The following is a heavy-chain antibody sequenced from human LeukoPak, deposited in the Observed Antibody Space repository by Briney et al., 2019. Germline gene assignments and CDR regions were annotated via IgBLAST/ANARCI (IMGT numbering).Heavy chain of an antibody. D-gene: IGHD3-10*01. CDR2: IRYDGTTI. V-gene: IGHV3-30*02. Sequence: GGSLRLSCVASGLTFSNYGIHWVRQAPGKGLEWVTYIRYDGTTIYYADSVKGRFTISRDNSKNTVYLQMNSLGAEDTAVYYCSKDFYYGSGQSGCFDYWGQGTLVTVSS. J-gene: IGHJ4*02. CDR1: GLTFSNYG. CDR3: SKDFYYGSGQSGCFDY.